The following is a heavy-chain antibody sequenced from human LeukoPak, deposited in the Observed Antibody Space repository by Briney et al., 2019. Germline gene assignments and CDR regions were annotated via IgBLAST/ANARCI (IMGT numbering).Heavy chain of an antibody. CDR1: GYTCTSYD. CDR2: MNPNSGNT. D-gene: IGHD3-9*01. J-gene: IGHJ4*02. Sequence: ASVKISCKASGYTCTSYDINWVRQATGQGLEWMGWMNPNSGNTGYAQKFQGRDTMTRNTSISIAYMEVSSLRSEDTAVYYCARGTRGDILTGYSLGYWGQGTLVTVSS. CDR3: ARGTRGDILTGYSLGY. V-gene: IGHV1-8*01.